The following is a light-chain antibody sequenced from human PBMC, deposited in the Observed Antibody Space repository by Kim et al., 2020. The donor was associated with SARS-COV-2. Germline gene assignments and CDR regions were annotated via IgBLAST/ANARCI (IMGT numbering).Light chain of an antibody. V-gene: IGKV1-27*01. J-gene: IGKJ4*01. CDR2: GAS. CDR1: QAINNY. Sequence: APVGDRVTITCRASQAINNYLAWYPQKPGKPPTLLIYGASTLQSGVSSRFSGSGSGTEFTLTITSLRPEDIATYYCQKYNSAPFTFGGGTKVDIK. CDR3: QKYNSAPFT.